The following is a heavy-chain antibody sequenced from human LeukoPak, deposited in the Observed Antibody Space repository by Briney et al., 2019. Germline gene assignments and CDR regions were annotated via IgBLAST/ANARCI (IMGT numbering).Heavy chain of an antibody. CDR2: IYYSGNT. Sequence: SETLSLTCTVSGGSVSSTSYFWSWIRQPPGKGLEWIGYIYYSGNTHYNPSLKSRVTISGDTSRNQVSLKLRSVTAADTAVYYCAKIRERTGTTFDSWGQGTLVTVSS. CDR3: AKIRERTGTTFDS. V-gene: IGHV4-61*01. J-gene: IGHJ4*02. CDR1: GGSVSSTSYF. D-gene: IGHD1-1*01.